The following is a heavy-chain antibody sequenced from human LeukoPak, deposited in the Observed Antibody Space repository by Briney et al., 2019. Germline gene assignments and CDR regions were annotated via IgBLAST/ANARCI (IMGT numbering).Heavy chain of an antibody. CDR3: AREPLDSSVATVDY. V-gene: IGHV4-4*02. J-gene: IGHJ4*02. CDR1: GGSISSSNW. CDR2: TYHSGST. D-gene: IGHD5-12*01. Sequence: SETLSLTCAVSGGSISSSNWWSWVRQPPGKGLEWIGETYHSGSTSYNPSLKSRVTISVDKSKNQFSLKLSSVTAADTAAYYCAREPLDSSVATVDYWGQGTLVTVSS.